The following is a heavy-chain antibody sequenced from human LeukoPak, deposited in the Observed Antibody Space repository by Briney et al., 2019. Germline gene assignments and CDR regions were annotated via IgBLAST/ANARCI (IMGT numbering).Heavy chain of an antibody. Sequence: GGSLRLSCAASAFTFSSNSMSWVRQAPGKGLEWVVGVYTSGSTFYADPVKRRFIISRDSSKNTLYLQMNTLRAEDTAVYYCAGGHSSGSYFNAYHLWGQGTMVTVSS. CDR1: AFTFSSNS. CDR2: VYTSGST. V-gene: IGHV3-53*01. CDR3: AGGHSSGSYFNAYHL. J-gene: IGHJ3*01. D-gene: IGHD3-22*01.